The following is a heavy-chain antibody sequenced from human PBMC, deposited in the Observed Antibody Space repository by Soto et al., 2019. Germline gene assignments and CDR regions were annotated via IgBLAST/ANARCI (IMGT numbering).Heavy chain of an antibody. CDR3: AREWQLVYSDAFDI. D-gene: IGHD6-6*01. J-gene: IGHJ3*02. Sequence: GGSLRLSCAASGFTFSSYWMSWVRQAPGKGLEWVANIKQDGSEKYYVDSVKGRFTIFRDNAKNSLYLQMNSLRAEDTAVYYCAREWQLVYSDAFDIWGQGAMVTVSS. V-gene: IGHV3-7*01. CDR1: GFTFSSYW. CDR2: IKQDGSEK.